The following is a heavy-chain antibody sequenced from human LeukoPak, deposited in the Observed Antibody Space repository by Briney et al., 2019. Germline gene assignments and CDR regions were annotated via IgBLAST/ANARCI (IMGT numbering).Heavy chain of an antibody. CDR3: ARVRERITMVRGVRYYYYYMDV. V-gene: IGHV3-21*01. Sequence: GGSLRLSCAASGFTLSGHSMNWVRQAPGKGLEWVSSISSSSSYVYYADSVKGRFTISRDNAKNSLYLQMNSLRAEDTAVYYCARVRERITMVRGVRYYYYYMDVWGKGATVTVSS. J-gene: IGHJ6*03. CDR1: GFTLSGHS. D-gene: IGHD3-10*01. CDR2: ISSSSSYV.